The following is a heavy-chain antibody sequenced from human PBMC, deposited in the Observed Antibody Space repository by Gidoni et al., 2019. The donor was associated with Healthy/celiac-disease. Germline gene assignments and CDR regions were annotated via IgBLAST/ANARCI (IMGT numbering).Heavy chain of an antibody. CDR3: ARAESAIFGVVITWRGMDV. CDR1: GGSISSGDSY. J-gene: IGHJ6*02. CDR2: IYYSGST. D-gene: IGHD3-3*01. Sequence: QVQLQESGPGLVKPSQPLSLTCTVSGGSISSGDSYWSWIRQPPGKGLEWIGYIYYSGSTYYNPSLKSRVTISVDTSKNQCYLKLSSVTAADTAVYYCARAESAIFGVVITWRGMDVWGQGTTVTVSS. V-gene: IGHV4-30-4*01.